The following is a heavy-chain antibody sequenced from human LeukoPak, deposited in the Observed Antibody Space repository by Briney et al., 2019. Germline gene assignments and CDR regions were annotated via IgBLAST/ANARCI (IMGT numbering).Heavy chain of an antibody. Sequence: ASVKVSCKASGYTFTGYYMHWVRQAPGQGLEWMGWINPNSGGTNYAQKFQGRVTMTGDTSISTAYMELSRLRSDDTAVYYCARDPTLYCGGDCYYYYYGMDVWGQGTTVTVSS. D-gene: IGHD2-21*02. CDR3: ARDPTLYCGGDCYYYYYGMDV. CDR2: INPNSGGT. J-gene: IGHJ6*02. CDR1: GYTFTGYY. V-gene: IGHV1-2*02.